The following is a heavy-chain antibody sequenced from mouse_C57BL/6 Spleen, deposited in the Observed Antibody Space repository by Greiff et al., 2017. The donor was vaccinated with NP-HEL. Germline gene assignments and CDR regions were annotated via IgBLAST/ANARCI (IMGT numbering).Heavy chain of an antibody. CDR3: ASHNWYFDV. D-gene: IGHD6-1*01. CDR1: GYTFTSYW. J-gene: IGHJ1*03. Sequence: QVHVKQSGAELVKPGASVKLSCKASGYTFTSYWMHWVKQRPGQGLEWIGMIHPNSGSTNYNEKFKSKATLTVDKSSSTAYMQLSSLTSEDSAVYYCASHNWYFDVWGTGTTVTVSS. CDR2: IHPNSGST. V-gene: IGHV1-64*01.